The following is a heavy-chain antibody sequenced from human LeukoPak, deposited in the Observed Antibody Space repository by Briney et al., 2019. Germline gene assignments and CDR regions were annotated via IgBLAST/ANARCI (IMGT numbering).Heavy chain of an antibody. Sequence: GGSLRLSCAAPGFTFSSYAMSWVRQAPGKGLEWVSAISGSGGSTYYADSVKGRFTISRDNSKNTLYLQMNSLRAEDTAVYYCAKDPYSSSWNNWFDPWGQGTLVTVSS. CDR2: ISGSGGST. J-gene: IGHJ5*02. V-gene: IGHV3-23*01. D-gene: IGHD6-13*01. CDR1: GFTFSSYA. CDR3: AKDPYSSSWNNWFDP.